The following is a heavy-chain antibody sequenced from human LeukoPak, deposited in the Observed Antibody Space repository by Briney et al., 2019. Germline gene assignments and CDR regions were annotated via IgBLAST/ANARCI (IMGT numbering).Heavy chain of an antibody. V-gene: IGHV3-30*18. CDR1: GFTLSSYG. Sequence: GGSLRLSCAASGFTLSSYGMHWVRQAAGKGLEWVAVISYDGSNKYYADSVKEGFTISRENSKNTLYLQINSLRGEHTAVYYCAKDRYGDHISDGIYVWGQGTTVTVSS. D-gene: IGHD4-17*01. CDR3: AKDRYGDHISDGIYV. CDR2: ISYDGSNK. J-gene: IGHJ6*02.